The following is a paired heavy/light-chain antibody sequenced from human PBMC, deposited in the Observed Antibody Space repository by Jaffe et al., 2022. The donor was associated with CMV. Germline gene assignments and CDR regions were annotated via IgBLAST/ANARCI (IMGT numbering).Light chain of an antibody. Sequence: EIVLTQSPATLSLSPGERATLSCRASQSVSNYLAWYQQKPGQAPRLLIYDASKRATGIPARFSGSGSGTDFTLTISSLEPEDLGVYYCQQRSSWPPEVTFGGGTKVE. CDR2: DAS. J-gene: IGKJ4*01. CDR3: QQRSSWPPEVT. CDR1: QSVSNY. V-gene: IGKV3-11*01.
Heavy chain of an antibody. Sequence: QVQLEEAGPGQVNPSGTLSLTCTVSRGSIGSDYWSWIRQSPGNKLEWIGSIYYNGNTNYNPSLKSRVTISVDTSGNRFSLILRSVTAADTAVYYCAREGGQLVPGGSFYFYYYMDVWGKGTPVTVSS. CDR2: IYYNGNT. CDR1: RGSIGSDY. J-gene: IGHJ6*03. CDR3: AREGGQLVPGGSFYFYYYMDV. D-gene: IGHD3-16*01. V-gene: IGHV4-59*01.